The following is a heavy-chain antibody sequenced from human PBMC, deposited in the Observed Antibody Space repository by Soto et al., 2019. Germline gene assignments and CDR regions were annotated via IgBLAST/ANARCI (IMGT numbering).Heavy chain of an antibody. CDR3: AIPAGYSSCWYAFDI. D-gene: IGHD6-19*01. J-gene: IGHJ3*02. Sequence: GGSLRLSCAASGFTFSSYWMHWVRQAPGKGLVWVSRINSDGSSTSYADSVKGRFTISRDNAKNTLYLQMNSLRAEDTAVYFCAIPAGYSSCWYAFDIWGQGTMVTVSS. CDR2: INSDGSST. V-gene: IGHV3-74*01. CDR1: GFTFSSYW.